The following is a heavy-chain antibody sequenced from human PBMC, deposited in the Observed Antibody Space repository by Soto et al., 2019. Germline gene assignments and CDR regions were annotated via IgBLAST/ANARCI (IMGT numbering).Heavy chain of an antibody. CDR2: ISSSSSYT. V-gene: IGHV3-11*05. CDR1: GFTFSEYY. CDR3: ARGGLLWFGELLPYYGMDV. J-gene: IGHJ6*02. Sequence: QVQLVESGGGLVKPGGSLRLSCAASGFTFSEYYMSWIRQAPGKGLEWVSYISSSSSYTNYADYVKGRFTISRDNAKNSLYLQMNSLRAEDTAVYYCARGGLLWFGELLPYYGMDVWGQGTTVTVSS. D-gene: IGHD3-10*01.